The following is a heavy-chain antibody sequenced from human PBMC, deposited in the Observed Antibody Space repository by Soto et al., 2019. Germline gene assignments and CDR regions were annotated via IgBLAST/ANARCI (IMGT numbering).Heavy chain of an antibody. D-gene: IGHD6-6*01. V-gene: IGHV5-10-1*01. Sequence: AGESLKISCKGSGYSFTSYWISWVRQMPGKGLEWMGRIDPSDSYTNYSPSFQGHVTISADKSISTAYLQWSSLKASDTAMYYCARQGPYSSSSDYYSYGMDVWGQGTTVTVSS. CDR2: IDPSDSYT. J-gene: IGHJ6*02. CDR3: ARQGPYSSSSDYYSYGMDV. CDR1: GYSFTSYW.